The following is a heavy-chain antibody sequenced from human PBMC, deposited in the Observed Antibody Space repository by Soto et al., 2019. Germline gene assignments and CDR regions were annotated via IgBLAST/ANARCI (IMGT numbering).Heavy chain of an antibody. CDR1: VGSISSSSFH. Sequence: PSETLSLTCTVSVGSISSSSFHWGWIRQPPGNGLEWIGSIYYSGSTYYSPSLKSRVTISVDTSKNQFSLKLSSVTAADTAVYYCARRARAAGTDWWIETWGQGTLVTVSS. V-gene: IGHV4-39*01. D-gene: IGHD6-13*01. J-gene: IGHJ5*02. CDR2: IYYSGST. CDR3: ARRARAAGTDWWIET.